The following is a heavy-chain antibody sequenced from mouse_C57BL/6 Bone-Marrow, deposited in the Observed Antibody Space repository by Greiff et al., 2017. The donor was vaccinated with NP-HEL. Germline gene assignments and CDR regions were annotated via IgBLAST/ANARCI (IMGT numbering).Heavy chain of an antibody. Sequence: QVQLKESGAELAKPGASVKLSCKASGYTFTSYWMHWVKQRPGQGLEWIGYINPSSGYTKYNQKFKDKATLTADKSSSTAYMQLSSLTYEDSAVYYCDAGDYFDYWGQGTTLTVSS. CDR3: DAGDYFDY. J-gene: IGHJ2*01. CDR1: GYTFTSYW. V-gene: IGHV1-7*01. CDR2: INPSSGYT. D-gene: IGHD4-1*01.